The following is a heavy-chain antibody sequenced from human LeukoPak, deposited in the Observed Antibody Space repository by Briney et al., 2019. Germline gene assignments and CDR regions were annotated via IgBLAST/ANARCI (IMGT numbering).Heavy chain of an antibody. CDR2: ISGSGGDT. Sequence: PGGSLRLSCAASGFTFSSYAMSWVRQAPGKGLEWVSVISGSGGDTYYADSVKGRFTISRDNSKNTLYLQMNSLRAEDTAVYYCAKDRGLLFGEFHDYWGQGTLVTVSS. D-gene: IGHD3-10*02. J-gene: IGHJ4*02. CDR3: AKDRGLLFGEFHDY. V-gene: IGHV3-23*01. CDR1: GFTFSSYA.